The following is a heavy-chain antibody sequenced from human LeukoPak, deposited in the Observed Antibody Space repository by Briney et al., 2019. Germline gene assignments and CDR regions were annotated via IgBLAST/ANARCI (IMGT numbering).Heavy chain of an antibody. CDR3: ARAQGYSGYDY. V-gene: IGHV3-21*01. CDR2: ISSSSSYI. D-gene: IGHD5-12*01. J-gene: IGHJ4*02. CDR1: GFTFSSYS. Sequence: AGGSLRLSCAASGFTFSSYSMNWVRQAPGKGLGWVSSISSSSSYIYYADSVKGRFTISRDNAKNSLYLQMNSLRAEDTAVYYCARAQGYSGYDYWGQGTLVTVSS.